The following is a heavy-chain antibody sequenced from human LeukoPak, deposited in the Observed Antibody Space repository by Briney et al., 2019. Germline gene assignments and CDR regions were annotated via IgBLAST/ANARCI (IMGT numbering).Heavy chain of an antibody. Sequence: GGSLRLSCAASGFTFSSYSMNWVRQAPGKGLEWVSYISSSSSTIYYADSVKGRFTISRDNAKNSLYLQMNSLRAEDTAVYYCARVGYYGGNSNDYWGQGTLVTVSS. CDR1: GFTFSSYS. CDR3: ARVGYYGGNSNDY. J-gene: IGHJ4*02. D-gene: IGHD4-23*01. CDR2: ISSSSSTI. V-gene: IGHV3-48*01.